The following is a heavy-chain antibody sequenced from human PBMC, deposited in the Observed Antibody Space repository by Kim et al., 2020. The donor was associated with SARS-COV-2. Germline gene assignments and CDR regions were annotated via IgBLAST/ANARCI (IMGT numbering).Heavy chain of an antibody. CDR2: INHSGST. Sequence: SETLSLTCAVYGGSFSGYYWSWIRQPPGKGLEWIGEINHSGSTNYNPSLKSRVTISVDTSKNQFSLKLSSVTAADTAVYYCARDRVRGVPMTNWGQGTLVTGSS. CDR1: GGSFSGYY. CDR3: ARDRVRGVPMTN. V-gene: IGHV4-34*01. D-gene: IGHD3-10*02. J-gene: IGHJ4*02.